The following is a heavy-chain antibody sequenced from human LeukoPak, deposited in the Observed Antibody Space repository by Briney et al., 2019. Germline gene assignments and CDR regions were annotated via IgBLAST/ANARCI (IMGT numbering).Heavy chain of an antibody. CDR3: ARVNLEGIYDWYFDL. CDR1: GCTFDDYA. Sequence: GGSLRLSCAASGCTFDDYAMHWVRQAPGKGLEWVSGISWNSGSIGYADSVKGRFTISRDNAKNSLYLQMNSLRAEDTALYYCARVNLEGIYDWYFDLWGRGTLVTVSS. CDR2: ISWNSGSI. J-gene: IGHJ2*01. D-gene: IGHD2/OR15-2a*01. V-gene: IGHV3-9*01.